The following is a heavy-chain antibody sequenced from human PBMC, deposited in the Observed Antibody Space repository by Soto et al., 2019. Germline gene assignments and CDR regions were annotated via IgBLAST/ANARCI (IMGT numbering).Heavy chain of an antibody. J-gene: IGHJ4*02. Sequence: PGESLKISCKGSGYTFTSYGISWVRQAPGQGLEWMGWISAYNGNTNYAQKLQGRVTMTTDTSTSTAYMELRSLRSDDTAVYYCAREIFPGIAVAGKTFGYWGQGTLVTVSS. CDR2: ISAYNGNT. CDR3: AREIFPGIAVAGKTFGY. CDR1: GYTFTSYG. V-gene: IGHV1-18*01. D-gene: IGHD6-19*01.